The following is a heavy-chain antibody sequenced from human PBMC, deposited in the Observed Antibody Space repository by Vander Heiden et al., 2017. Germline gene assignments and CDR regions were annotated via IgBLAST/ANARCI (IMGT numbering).Heavy chain of an antibody. Sequence: EVQLLESGGGLVQPGGSLRLSCAASGFTFSSYAMSWVRQAPGKGLEWVSAISGSGGSTYYADSVKGRFTNSRDNSKNTLYLQMNRLRAEDTAVYYCAKVLVGATTDWYFDLWGRGTLVTVSS. CDR1: GFTFSSYA. CDR2: ISGSGGST. CDR3: AKVLVGATTDWYFDL. V-gene: IGHV3-23*01. D-gene: IGHD1-26*01. J-gene: IGHJ2*01.